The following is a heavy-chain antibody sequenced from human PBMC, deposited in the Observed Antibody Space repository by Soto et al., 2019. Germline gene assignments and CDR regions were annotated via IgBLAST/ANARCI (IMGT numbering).Heavy chain of an antibody. CDR2: LSASGRT. CDR3: ARGMGRYFDL. CDR1: GESTGNFS. V-gene: IGHV4-4*07. J-gene: IGHJ2*01. D-gene: IGHD2-8*01. Sequence: TSETLSLTRPISGESTGNFSWSCIRQPSGKGLESRGRLSASGRTNYSPSLQSRVTMSLDRSKNRFSLRLTSVSAADTAVYFCARGMGRYFDLWGRGNLVTGSS.